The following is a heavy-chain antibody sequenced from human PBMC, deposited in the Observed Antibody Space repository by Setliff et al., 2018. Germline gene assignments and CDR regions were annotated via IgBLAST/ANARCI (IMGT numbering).Heavy chain of an antibody. CDR3: AGRPQNTPMGPCDY. CDR2: RHDNGER. V-gene: IGHV4-61*05. D-gene: IGHD5-18*01. CDR1: GGSISSSSYY. J-gene: IGHJ4*02. Sequence: PSETLSLTCTVSGGSISSSSYYWGWTRQPPGKGLEWIGYRHDNGERDYNPSLGSRVTVSVDTSKNQFSLMLTSVTAADMAIYYCAGRPQNTPMGPCDYWGQGTLVTVSS.